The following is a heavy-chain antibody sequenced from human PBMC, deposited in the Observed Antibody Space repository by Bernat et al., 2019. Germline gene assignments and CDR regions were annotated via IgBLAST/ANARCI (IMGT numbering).Heavy chain of an antibody. CDR1: GFTFSNAW. V-gene: IGHV3-15*01. D-gene: IGHD3-9*01. J-gene: IGHJ4*02. CDR2: IKSKTDGGTT. CDR3: ARGRDILTELGYFDY. Sequence: EVQLVESGGGLVKPGGSLRLSCAASGFTFSNAWMSWVRQAPGKGLEWVGRIKSKTDGGTTDYAAPVKGRFTISRDDSKNTLYLQMNSLRAEDTAVYYCARGRDILTELGYFDYWGQGTLVTVSS.